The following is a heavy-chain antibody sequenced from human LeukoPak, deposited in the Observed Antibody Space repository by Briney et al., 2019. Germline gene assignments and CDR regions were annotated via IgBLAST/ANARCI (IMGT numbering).Heavy chain of an antibody. Sequence: ASVKVSCKVSGYTFTGYYMHWVRQAPGQGLEWMGWINPNSGGTNYAQKFQGRVTMTRDTSISTAYMELSRLRSDDTAVYYCAKDRAVATIGGIGYWGQGTLVTVSS. V-gene: IGHV1-2*02. J-gene: IGHJ4*02. CDR3: AKDRAVATIGGIGY. CDR2: INPNSGGT. CDR1: GYTFTGYY. D-gene: IGHD5-12*01.